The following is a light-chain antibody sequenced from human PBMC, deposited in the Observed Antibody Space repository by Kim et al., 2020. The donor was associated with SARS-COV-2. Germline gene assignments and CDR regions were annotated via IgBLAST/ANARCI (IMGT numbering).Light chain of an antibody. CDR1: QSVSSY. CDR3: QQRGNWPPT. V-gene: IGKV3-11*01. Sequence: DIVLTQSPATLSLSPGERATLSCRASQSVSSYLAWYQQKPGQAPRHLIYDASNRATGIPARFSGSGSGTDFTLTISSLEPDDFAVYYCQQRGNWPPTFGQGTKLEI. CDR2: DAS. J-gene: IGKJ2*01.